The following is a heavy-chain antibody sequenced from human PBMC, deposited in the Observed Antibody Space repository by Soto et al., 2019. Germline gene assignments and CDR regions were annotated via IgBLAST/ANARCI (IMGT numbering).Heavy chain of an antibody. J-gene: IGHJ4*02. V-gene: IGHV3-30*03. D-gene: IGHD3-16*01. CDR2: TSYDGSNA. CDR1: GFTFRSFV. CDR3: ARWGTTGGLDF. Sequence: QVHLVESGGGVVQPGTSLRLSCVGSGFTFRSFVIHWVRQAPGKGLEWVALTSYDGSNAYYGDSVKGRFTISRDNSKNTVDLQMDSRRVEDTAFDYCARWGTTGGLDFWGQGTLVSVSS.